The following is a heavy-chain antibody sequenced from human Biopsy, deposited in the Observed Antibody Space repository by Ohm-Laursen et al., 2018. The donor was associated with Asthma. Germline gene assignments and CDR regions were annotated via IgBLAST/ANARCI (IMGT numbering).Heavy chain of an antibody. CDR2: INAGNGNT. D-gene: IGHD3-9*01. CDR3: ARTYYDFLTGQVDDAFAM. Sequence: GASVKVSCKASGYTFINYAIHWVRQAPGQRLEWMGWINAGNGNTKYSQKFQGRVTISRDTSASTAYMDLSSLRSEDTAVYYCARTYYDFLTGQVDDAFAMWGQGTMVTVSS. CDR1: GYTFINYA. J-gene: IGHJ3*02. V-gene: IGHV1-3*01.